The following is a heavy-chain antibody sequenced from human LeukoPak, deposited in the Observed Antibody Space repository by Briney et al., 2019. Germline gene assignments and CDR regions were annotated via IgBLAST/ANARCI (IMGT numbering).Heavy chain of an antibody. J-gene: IGHJ4*02. CDR3: AKVRVGGYSYGYFDY. V-gene: IGHV3-23*01. Sequence: GGSLRLSCAASGFTFSSYAMSWVRQAPGKGLEWVSAISGSGGSTYYADSVKGRFTISRDNSKNTLYLQMNSLRAEDTAVYYCAKVRVGGYSYGYFDYWGQGTLVTVSS. D-gene: IGHD5-18*01. CDR1: GFTFSSYA. CDR2: ISGSGGST.